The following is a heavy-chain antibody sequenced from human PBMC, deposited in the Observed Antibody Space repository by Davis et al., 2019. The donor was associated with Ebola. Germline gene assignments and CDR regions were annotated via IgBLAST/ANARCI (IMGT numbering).Heavy chain of an antibody. CDR1: GGSISSDY. D-gene: IGHD1-26*01. CDR3: AREVGYYGMDV. CDR2: IYYTGST. J-gene: IGHJ6*02. Sequence: SETLSLTCTVSGGSISSDYWSWTRQPPGKGLEWIGYIYYTGSTNYNPSLRSRVTISVDTSKNQFSLKLTSVTAADTAVYYCAREVGYYGMDVWGQGTTVTVSS. V-gene: IGHV4-59*01.